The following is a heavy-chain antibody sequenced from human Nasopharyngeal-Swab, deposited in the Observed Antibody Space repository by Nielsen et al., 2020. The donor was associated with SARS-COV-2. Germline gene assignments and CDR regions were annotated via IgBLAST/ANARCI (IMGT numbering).Heavy chain of an antibody. CDR3: ARDGVTRGALDI. D-gene: IGHD3-16*02. CDR2: IYYSGST. Sequence: SETLSLTCTVAGGPISLGGYNWSWLRQHPGKGLEWIGYIYYSGSTYYKPSLKSRVTMSVDTSKNQFSLKLTSVTAADTAVYYCARDGVTRGALDIWGPGTMVTVSS. CDR1: GGPISLGGYN. J-gene: IGHJ3*02. V-gene: IGHV4-31*03.